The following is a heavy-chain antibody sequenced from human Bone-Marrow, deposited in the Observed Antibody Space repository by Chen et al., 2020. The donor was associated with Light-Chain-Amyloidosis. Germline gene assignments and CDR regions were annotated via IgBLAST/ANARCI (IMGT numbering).Heavy chain of an antibody. CDR2: IREDGNEK. D-gene: IGHD6-25*01. CDR3: ARESSVAAPYYLDY. Sequence: EVRLVESGGGLVQPGGSLRLSCGASGFTFSRYFMSWVRQAPGKGLEWVANIREDGNEKYYVQSVKGRFTISRDNAKNAVYLQMHSLGAEDSAIYFCARESSVAAPYYLDYWGQGIRVTVSA. J-gene: IGHJ4*02. V-gene: IGHV3-7*01. CDR1: GFTFSRYF.